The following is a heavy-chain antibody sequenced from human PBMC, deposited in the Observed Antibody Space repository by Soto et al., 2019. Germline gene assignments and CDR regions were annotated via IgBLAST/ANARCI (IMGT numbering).Heavy chain of an antibody. V-gene: IGHV3-20*04. J-gene: IGHJ4*02. Sequence: GGSLRLSCAASGFTFDDYGMSWVRQAPGKGLEWVSGINWNGGSTGYADSVKGRFTISRDNAKNSLYLQMNSLRAEDTALYYCARDPDSSGYNRVLDYWGQGTLVTVSS. CDR2: INWNGGST. CDR1: GFTFDDYG. D-gene: IGHD3-22*01. CDR3: ARDPDSSGYNRVLDY.